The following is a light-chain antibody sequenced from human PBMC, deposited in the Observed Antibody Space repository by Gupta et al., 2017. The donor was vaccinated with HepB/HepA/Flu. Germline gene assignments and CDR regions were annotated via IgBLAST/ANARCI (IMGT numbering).Light chain of an antibody. CDR1: SSNIGAGYD. CDR2: GNS. V-gene: IGLV1-40*01. CDR3: QSYDSSLSGLYV. Sequence: QRVTISCTGSSSNIGAGYDVHWYQQLPGTAPKLLIYGNSNRPSGVPYRFSGSKSGTSASLAITGVQAEDEDDYYCQSYDSSLSGLYVFGTGTKVTVL. J-gene: IGLJ1*01.